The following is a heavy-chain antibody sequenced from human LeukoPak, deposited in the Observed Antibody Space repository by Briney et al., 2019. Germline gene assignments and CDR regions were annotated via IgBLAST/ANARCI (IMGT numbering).Heavy chain of an antibody. J-gene: IGHJ4*02. CDR3: AKSQRNDQQVVQRIDY. Sequence: GGSLRLSCAASGFTFSSYAMSWVRQAPGKGLEWVSAISGSGGSTYYADSVKGRFTISRDNSKNTLYLQMSSLRAEDTAVYYCAKSQRNDQQVVQRIDYWGQGTLVTVSS. D-gene: IGHD2-2*01. V-gene: IGHV3-23*01. CDR2: ISGSGGST. CDR1: GFTFSSYA.